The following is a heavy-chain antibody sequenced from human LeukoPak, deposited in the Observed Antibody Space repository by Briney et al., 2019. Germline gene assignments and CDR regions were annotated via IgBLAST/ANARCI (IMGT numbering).Heavy chain of an antibody. CDR1: GGSISSGGYY. CDR3: ARGYSLDY. D-gene: IGHD5-18*01. CDR2: IYYSGST. Sequence: SETLSLTCTVSGGSISSGGYYWSWIRQHPGKGLEWIGYIYYSGSTCYTPSLRGRVTISVDTSKNQFSLNLSSVTAADTAVYYCARGYSLDYWGQGTLVTVSS. V-gene: IGHV4-30-4*08. J-gene: IGHJ4*02.